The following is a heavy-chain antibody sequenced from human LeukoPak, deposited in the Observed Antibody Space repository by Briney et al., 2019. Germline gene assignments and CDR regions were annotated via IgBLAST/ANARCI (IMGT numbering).Heavy chain of an antibody. D-gene: IGHD3-22*01. V-gene: IGHV3-48*03. CDR2: ISSSGSTI. CDR3: ARDPPYYYDSSGYEGGDY. J-gene: IGHJ4*02. CDR1: GFTFSSYE. Sequence: GGSLRLSCAASGFTFSSYEMNWVRQAPGKGLEWGSYISSSGSTIYYADSVKGRFTISRDNAKNSLYLQMNSLRAEDTAVYYCARDPPYYYDSSGYEGGDYWGQGTLVTVSS.